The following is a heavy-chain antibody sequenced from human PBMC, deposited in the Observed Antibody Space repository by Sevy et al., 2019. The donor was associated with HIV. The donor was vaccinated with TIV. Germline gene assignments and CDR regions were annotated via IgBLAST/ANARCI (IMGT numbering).Heavy chain of an antibody. CDR2: ISYAGSSK. CDR3: AKESGSYYDFWSGHDAFDI. D-gene: IGHD3-3*01. CDR1: GFNFSSYA. Sequence: GGSLRLSCAASGFNFSSYAMHWVRQAPGKGLEWVAVISYAGSSKYYGDSVKGRFTISRDNSKNTLFLQIDNLRAEDTAVYYCAKESGSYYDFWSGHDAFDIWGQGTMVTVSS. J-gene: IGHJ3*02. V-gene: IGHV3-30*18.